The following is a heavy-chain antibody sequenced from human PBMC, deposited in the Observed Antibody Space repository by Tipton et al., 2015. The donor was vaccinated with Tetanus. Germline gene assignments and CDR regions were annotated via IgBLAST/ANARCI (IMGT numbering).Heavy chain of an antibody. CDR1: GGSISSGDYS. CDR2: IYDSGST. J-gene: IGHJ6*02. Sequence: VKPSETLSLTCAVSGGSISSGDYSWSWIRQPPGKGLEWIGYIYDSGSTYYNPSLKSRVTISEDRSKNQISLRLRSVTAADTAVYYCARVKGTYNHYGLDVWGQGTTVTVAS. D-gene: IGHD3-10*01. V-gene: IGHV4-30-2*01. CDR3: ARVKGTYNHYGLDV.